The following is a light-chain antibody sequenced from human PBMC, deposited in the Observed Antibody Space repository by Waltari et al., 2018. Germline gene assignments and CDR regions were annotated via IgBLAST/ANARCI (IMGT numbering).Light chain of an antibody. J-gene: IGKJ1*01. CDR2: GAS. V-gene: IGKV3-20*01. CDR3: QQYGSSSWT. Sequence: EIVLTQSPGTLSLSPGERATLSCRASQSVSSNYLAWYQKKPGQPPRLLIYGASTRATGIPDRFSGSGSGTDFTLTISRLESEDFAVYYCQQYGSSSWTFGQGTKVEIK. CDR1: QSVSSNY.